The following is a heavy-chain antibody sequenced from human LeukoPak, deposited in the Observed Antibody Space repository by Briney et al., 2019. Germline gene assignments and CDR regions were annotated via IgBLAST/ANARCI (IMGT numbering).Heavy chain of an antibody. V-gene: IGHV1-2*06. CDR1: GGTFSSYA. Sequence: GSSVKVSCKASGGTFSSYAISWVRQAPGQGLEWMGRINPNSGGTNYAQKFQGRVTMTRDTSISTAYMELSRLRSDDTAVYYCARGEVTTLSKHYFDYWGQGTLVTVSS. D-gene: IGHD3-22*01. CDR2: INPNSGGT. J-gene: IGHJ4*02. CDR3: ARGEVTTLSKHYFDY.